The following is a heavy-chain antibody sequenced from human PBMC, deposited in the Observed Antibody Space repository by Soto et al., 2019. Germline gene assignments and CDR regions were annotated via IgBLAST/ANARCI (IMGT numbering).Heavy chain of an antibody. V-gene: IGHV3-23*01. J-gene: IGHJ4*02. CDR3: AKVHRGRSVAGPGRC. Sequence: PGGSLRLSCAASGFTFSSYAMTWVRQAPGKGLEWVSGISGPGGTTYYADSVKGRFTISRDNSKNTLYLQMNSLRAEDTAVYYCAKVHRGRSVAGPGRCWGQGTLVTVSS. CDR2: ISGPGGTT. CDR1: GFTFSSYA. D-gene: IGHD6-19*01.